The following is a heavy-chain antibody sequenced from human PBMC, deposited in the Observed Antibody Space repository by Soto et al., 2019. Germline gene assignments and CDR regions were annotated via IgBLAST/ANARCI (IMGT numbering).Heavy chain of an antibody. V-gene: IGHV4-31*03. J-gene: IGHJ6*03. CDR3: AKGPYYYYYMDV. CDR1: GGSISSGGYY. CDR2: IYYSGST. Sequence: TLSLTCTVSGGSISSGGYYWSWIRQHPGKGLEWIGYIYYSGSTYYNPSLKSRVTISVDTSKNQFSLKLSSVTAADTAVYYCAKGPYYYYYMDVWGKGTTVTVSS.